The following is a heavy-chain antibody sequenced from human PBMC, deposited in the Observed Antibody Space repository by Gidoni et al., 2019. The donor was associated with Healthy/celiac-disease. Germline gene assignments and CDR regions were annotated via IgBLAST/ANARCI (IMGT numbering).Heavy chain of an antibody. CDR3: ARWEGEMATIGSYAFDI. Sequence: QVQLQQWGAGLLQPSETLSLTCAVYGGSFSGYYWSWIRQPPGKGLEWIGEINHSGSNNYNPSLQSRVTISVDTSKNQFSLKLSSVTAADTAVYYCARWEGEMATIGSYAFDIWGQGTMVTVSS. CDR1: GGSFSGYY. J-gene: IGHJ3*02. CDR2: INHSGSN. V-gene: IGHV4-34*01. D-gene: IGHD5-12*01.